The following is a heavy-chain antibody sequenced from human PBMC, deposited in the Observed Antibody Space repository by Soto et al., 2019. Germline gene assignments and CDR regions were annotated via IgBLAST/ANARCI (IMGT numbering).Heavy chain of an antibody. CDR3: AKGHLRPRGLPYYDILTGHFDY. CDR1: GFTFSSYG. D-gene: IGHD3-9*01. J-gene: IGHJ4*02. CDR2: ISYDGSNK. V-gene: IGHV3-30*18. Sequence: GGSLRLSCAASGFTFSSYGMHWVRQAPGKGLEWVAVISYDGSNKYYADSVKGRFTISRDNSKNTLYLQMNSLRAEDTAVYYCAKGHLRPRGLPYYDILTGHFDYWGQGTLVTVSS.